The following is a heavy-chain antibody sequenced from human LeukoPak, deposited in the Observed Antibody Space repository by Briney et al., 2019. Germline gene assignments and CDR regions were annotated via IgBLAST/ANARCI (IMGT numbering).Heavy chain of an antibody. CDR2: ICEGRTT. CDR1: GASISSSGYC. J-gene: IGHJ4*02. CDR3: ARDITPYSGSYN. D-gene: IGHD1-26*01. V-gene: IGHV4-39*07. Sequence: PSETLSLTCTVSGASISSSGYCWGWVRQPPGKGLEWIGSICEGRTTYYIPSLKSRIAISIVTSKNQFSLKLSSVTAADTAVYYCARDITPYSGSYNWGQGTLVTVSS.